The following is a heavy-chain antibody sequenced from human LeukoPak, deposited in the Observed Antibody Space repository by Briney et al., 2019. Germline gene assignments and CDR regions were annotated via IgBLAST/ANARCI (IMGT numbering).Heavy chain of an antibody. J-gene: IGHJ4*02. V-gene: IGHV4-39*02. D-gene: IGHD6-19*01. CDR1: GDSISSSSSY. CDR2: IYYSGST. CDR3: ARDSRIAVAGFYYFDC. Sequence: SETLSLTCSVSGDSISSSSSYWGWIRQPPGKGLEWIGSIYYSGSTYYNTSLKSRVTISADTSKNQFSLKLSSVTAADTAVYYCARDSRIAVAGFYYFDCWGQGTLVTVSS.